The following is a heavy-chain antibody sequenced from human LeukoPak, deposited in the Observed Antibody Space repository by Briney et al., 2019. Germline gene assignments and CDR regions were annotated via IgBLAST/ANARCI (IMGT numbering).Heavy chain of an antibody. CDR2: VYYTGNT. Sequence: SETLSLTCTVSGGSISSYYWSWIRQPPGKGLEWIGYVYYTGNTYYNPSLKSRVTISVDTSKNQFSLKLSSVTAADTAVYYCARTIYYMDVWGKGTTVTVSS. J-gene: IGHJ6*03. D-gene: IGHD3-3*01. CDR1: GGSISSYY. V-gene: IGHV4-59*12. CDR3: ARTIYYMDV.